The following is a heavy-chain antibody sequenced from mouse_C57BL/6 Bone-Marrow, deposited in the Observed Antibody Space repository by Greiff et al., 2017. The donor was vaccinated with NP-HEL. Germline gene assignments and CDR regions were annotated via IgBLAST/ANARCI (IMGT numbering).Heavy chain of an antibody. CDR1: GYTFTDYN. J-gene: IGHJ3*01. Sequence: EVKLMESGPELVKPGASVKIPCKASGYTFTDYNMDWVKQSHGKSLEWIGDINPNNGGTIYNQKFKGKATLTVDKSSSTAYMELRSLTSEDTAVYYCARSLDGYLFADWGQGTLVTVSA. D-gene: IGHD2-3*01. V-gene: IGHV1-18*01. CDR3: ARSLDGYLFAD. CDR2: INPNNGGT.